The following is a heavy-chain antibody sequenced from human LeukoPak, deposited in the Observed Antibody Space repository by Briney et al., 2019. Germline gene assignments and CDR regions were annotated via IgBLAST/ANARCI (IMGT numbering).Heavy chain of an antibody. CDR2: INQDGSEK. D-gene: IGHD2/OR15-2a*01. CDR1: GFTFSNYW. J-gene: IGHJ4*02. Sequence: GGSLRLSCAASGFTFSNYWMSWVRQAPGKGLEWVANINQDGSEKYYVDSVKGRFTISRDSTKNSLYLQMNSLRAEDTAVYYCARMVRTIYAYWGQGTLVTVSS. V-gene: IGHV3-7*04. CDR3: ARMVRTIYAY.